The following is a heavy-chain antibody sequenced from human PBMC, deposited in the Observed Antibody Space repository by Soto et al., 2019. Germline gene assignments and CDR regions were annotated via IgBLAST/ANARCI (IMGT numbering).Heavy chain of an antibody. CDR3: ARAAYGNYYYGMDV. D-gene: IGHD4-17*01. Sequence: YAMHWVRQAPGKGLEWVAVISYDGSNKYYADSVKGRFTISRDNSKNTLYLQMNSLRGEDTAVYYCARAAYGNYYYGMDVWGQGTTVTVSS. V-gene: IGHV3-30-3*01. CDR1: YA. CDR2: ISYDGSNK. J-gene: IGHJ6*02.